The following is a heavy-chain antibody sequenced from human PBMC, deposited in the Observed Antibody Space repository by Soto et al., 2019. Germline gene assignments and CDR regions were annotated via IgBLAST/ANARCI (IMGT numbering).Heavy chain of an antibody. CDR3: ARNWGLTGYFDY. V-gene: IGHV1-46*01. J-gene: IGHJ4*02. D-gene: IGHD7-27*01. CDR2: INPSGGST. CDR1: GYTFTSYY. Sequence: QVQLVQSGAEVKKPGASVKVSCKASGYTFTSYYMHWVRQAPGQGLEWMGIINPSGGSTSYAQKFQGRVTMTRDASTSTVYMELSSLGSEDPAVYYCARNWGLTGYFDYWGQGTLVTVSS.